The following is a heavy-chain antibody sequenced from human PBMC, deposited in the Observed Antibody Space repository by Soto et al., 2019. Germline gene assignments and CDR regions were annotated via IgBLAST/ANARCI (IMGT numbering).Heavy chain of an antibody. Sequence: QVQLVESGGGVVQPGRSLRLSCAASGFIFSSYAMHWVRQAPGKGLEWVAFISDDGSSKYYADSVKGRFTISRDNSKNTLYLQRNSLSAEDTAVYYCPGADLTVTLSVFDPWGQGTLVTVSS. J-gene: IGHJ5*02. CDR3: PGADLTVTLSVFDP. D-gene: IGHD4-17*01. V-gene: IGHV3-30-3*01. CDR1: GFIFSSYA. CDR2: ISDDGSSK.